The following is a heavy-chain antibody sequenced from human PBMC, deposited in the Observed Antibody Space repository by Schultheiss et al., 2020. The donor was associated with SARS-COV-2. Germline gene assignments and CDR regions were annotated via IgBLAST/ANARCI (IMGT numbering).Heavy chain of an antibody. J-gene: IGHJ4*02. V-gene: IGHV3-48*03. D-gene: IGHD6-13*01. Sequence: GGSLRLSCAASGFTFSSYEMNWVRQAPGKGLEWVSYISSSGSTIYYADSVKGRFTISRDNSENTLYLQINSLRAEDSAVYYCAKRSSWSSFDYWGQGTLVTVSS. CDR1: GFTFSSYE. CDR3: AKRSSWSSFDY. CDR2: ISSSGSTI.